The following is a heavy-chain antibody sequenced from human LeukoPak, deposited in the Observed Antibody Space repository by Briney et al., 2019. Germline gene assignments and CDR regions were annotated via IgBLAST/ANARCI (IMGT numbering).Heavy chain of an antibody. J-gene: IGHJ4*02. CDR3: ASSQWEPRRIYYFDY. V-gene: IGHV4-34*01. CDR2: INHSGST. D-gene: IGHD1-26*01. Sequence: PSETLSLTCAVYGGSFSGYYWSWIRQPPGKGLEWIGEINHSGSTNYNPSLKSRVTISVDTSKNQFSLKLSSVTAADTAVYYCASSQWEPRRIYYFDYWGQGTLVTVSS. CDR1: GGSFSGYY.